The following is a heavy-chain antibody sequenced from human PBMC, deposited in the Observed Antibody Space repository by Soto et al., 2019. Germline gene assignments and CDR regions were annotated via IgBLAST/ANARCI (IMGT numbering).Heavy chain of an antibody. Sequence: QVQLVQSGAEVKKPGSSVRVSCKASGATFRSYGFNWVRQAPGQGLEWLGGIIPLFSRTNYAQKFQGRVTITADESTSTVYMALSSLRSEDTAVYYCARKSVLEEPDSTVHCYYGMEVWCQGTTVTVSS. J-gene: IGHJ6*02. CDR1: GATFRSYG. D-gene: IGHD3-22*01. V-gene: IGHV1-69*01. CDR2: IIPLFSRT. CDR3: ARKSVLEEPDSTVHCYYGMEV.